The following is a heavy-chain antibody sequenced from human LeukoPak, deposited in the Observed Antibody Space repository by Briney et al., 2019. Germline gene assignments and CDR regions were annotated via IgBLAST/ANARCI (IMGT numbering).Heavy chain of an antibody. D-gene: IGHD2-21*01. CDR3: SRNRGDPSYFDY. CDR1: GCTFSDYY. J-gene: IGHJ4*02. V-gene: IGHV3-11*06. CDR2: ISTSSSYI. Sequence: PGGSLRLSCAASGCTFSDYYMSWIRQVPGKGLEWVSSISTSSSYIYYADSVKGRFTISRNNPKNSLYLQMNSLRAEDTAVYYCSRNRGDPSYFDYWGQGTLVTVSS.